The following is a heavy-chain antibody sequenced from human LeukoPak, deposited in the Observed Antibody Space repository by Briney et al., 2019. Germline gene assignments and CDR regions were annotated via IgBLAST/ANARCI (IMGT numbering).Heavy chain of an antibody. V-gene: IGHV3-30*03. CDR2: ISYDGSNK. D-gene: IGHD6-13*01. Sequence: GGSLRLSCAASGFTFSSYGMHWVRQAPDKGLEWVAVISYDGSNKYYADSVKGRFTISRDNAKNTLYLQMNSLRAEDTAVYYCATGYSSSWYNAFDIWGQGTMVTVSS. CDR1: GFTFSSYG. J-gene: IGHJ3*02. CDR3: ATGYSSSWYNAFDI.